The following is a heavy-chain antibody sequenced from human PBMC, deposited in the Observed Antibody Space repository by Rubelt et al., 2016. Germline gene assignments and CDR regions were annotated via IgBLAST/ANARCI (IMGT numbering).Heavy chain of an antibody. Sequence: QLQLQESGPGLVKPSETLSLTCTVSGGSISSSSYYWGWIRQPPGKGLEWIGSIYSSGSTYYNPSLKSRVTISVDTSKNQFSLKLSSVTAADTALYYWARAPLYGSGTYGPYDYGGQGTLVTVSS. D-gene: IGHD3-10*01. V-gene: IGHV4-39*07. CDR3: ARAPLYGSGTYGPYDY. J-gene: IGHJ4*02. CDR1: GGSISSSSYY. CDR2: IYSSGST.